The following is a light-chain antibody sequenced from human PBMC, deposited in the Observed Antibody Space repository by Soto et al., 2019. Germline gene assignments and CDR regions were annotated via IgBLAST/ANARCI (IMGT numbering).Light chain of an antibody. Sequence: QSVLTQPASVSGSPGQSVTISCTGTSNDVGGYNLVSWYQQDPGKAPKLMIYEGNKRPSGVSDRFSGSRSGNAASLTISGLQAEDEADYYCCSYAGTSTWVFGGGTQLTVL. CDR2: EGN. CDR1: SNDVGGYNL. CDR3: CSYAGTSTWV. V-gene: IGLV2-23*01. J-gene: IGLJ3*02.